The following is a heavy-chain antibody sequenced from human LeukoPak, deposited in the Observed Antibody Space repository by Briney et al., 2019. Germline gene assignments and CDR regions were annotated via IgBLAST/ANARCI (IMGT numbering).Heavy chain of an antibody. V-gene: IGHV1-18*01. Sequence: GASVKVSCKASGGTFSSYGISWVRQAPGQGLEWMGWISAYNGNTNYAQKLQGRVTMTTDTSTSTAYMELRSLRSDDTAVYYCARAGYCSSTSCYGVYYYYYMDVWGKGTTVTVSS. CDR3: ARAGYCSSTSCYGVYYYYYMDV. CDR1: GGTFSSYG. J-gene: IGHJ6*03. CDR2: ISAYNGNT. D-gene: IGHD2-2*01.